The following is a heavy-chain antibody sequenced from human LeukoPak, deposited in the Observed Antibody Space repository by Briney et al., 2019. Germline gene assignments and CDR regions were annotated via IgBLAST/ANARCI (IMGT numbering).Heavy chain of an antibody. CDR3: TRVGYIDEGIDY. V-gene: IGHV3-7*04. J-gene: IGHJ4*02. CDR2: IKQDGSKK. Sequence: GGSLRLSSAASGFTFSSYWMNWVRQAPGKGLEWVANIKQDGSKKSYVDSVKGRFTISRDNAKNSLYLQMNSLRAEDTAIYYCTRVGYIDEGIDYWGQGTLVTVSS. D-gene: IGHD5-24*01. CDR1: GFTFSSYW.